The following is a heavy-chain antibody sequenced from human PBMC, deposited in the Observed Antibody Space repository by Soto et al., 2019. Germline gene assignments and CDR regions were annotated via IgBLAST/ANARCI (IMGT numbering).Heavy chain of an antibody. J-gene: IGHJ6*02. CDR1: GDSISSGGYY. V-gene: IGHV4-39*01. CDR3: VSRLGYGYAMDV. CDR2: IYYNGNT. D-gene: IGHD5-12*01. Sequence: QLQLQESGPGLVKPSEILSLTCTVSGDSISSGGYYWGWIRQPPGKGLEWIGRIYYNGNTYYNPSLKSRVTISRDTSRNQFSLRLSSVTAADTAVYYCVSRLGYGYAMDVWGQGATVTVSS.